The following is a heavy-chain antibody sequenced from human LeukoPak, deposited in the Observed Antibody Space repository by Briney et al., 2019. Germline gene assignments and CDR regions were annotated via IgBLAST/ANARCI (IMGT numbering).Heavy chain of an antibody. CDR1: GFTFSSYG. CDR2: ISYDGSNK. J-gene: IGHJ6*04. Sequence: GGSLRLSCAASGFTFSSYGMHWVRQAPGKGLEWVAVISYDGSNKYYADSVKGRFTISRDNSKNTLYLQMNSLRAEDTAVYYCAKDPRKLVVPAAMPRLSYYGMDAWGKGTTVTVSS. D-gene: IGHD2-2*01. V-gene: IGHV3-30*18. CDR3: AKDPRKLVVPAAMPRLSYYGMDA.